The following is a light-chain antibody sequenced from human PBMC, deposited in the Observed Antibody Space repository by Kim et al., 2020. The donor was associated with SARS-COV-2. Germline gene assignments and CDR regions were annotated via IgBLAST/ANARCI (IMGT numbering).Light chain of an antibody. J-gene: IGKJ3*01. CDR2: KVS. Sequence: PPSISCSSSQSLVYSDGNIYLNWFHQRPGQSPRRLIYKVSNRDSGVPDRFSGSGSGTDFTLQISRVEAEDVGVYYCMQGTHWPFAFGPGTKVDIK. CDR3: MQGTHWPFA. V-gene: IGKV2-30*01. CDR1: QSLVYSDGNIY.